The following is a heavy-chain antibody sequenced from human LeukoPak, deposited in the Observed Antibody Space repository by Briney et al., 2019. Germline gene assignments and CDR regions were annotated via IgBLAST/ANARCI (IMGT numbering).Heavy chain of an antibody. Sequence: GGSLRLSCAASEFTFNIYGMHWVRQAPGKGLEWVAIIWYDGNYKYYADSVKGRFTISRDNSKNTLYLQMNSLRGEDTAVYYCARGAEFGESEYFFDYWGQGALVTVSS. CDR3: ARGAEFGESEYFFDY. CDR2: IWYDGNYK. V-gene: IGHV3-33*01. J-gene: IGHJ4*02. D-gene: IGHD3-10*01. CDR1: EFTFNIYG.